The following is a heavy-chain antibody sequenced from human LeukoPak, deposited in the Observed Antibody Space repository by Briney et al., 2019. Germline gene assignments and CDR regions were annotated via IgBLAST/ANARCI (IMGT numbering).Heavy chain of an antibody. V-gene: IGHV3-23*01. J-gene: IGHJ4*02. CDR2: IGITGGDT. Sequence: PGGSLRLSRAASGFTFSSHHMSWVRQGPGKRLEWVAAIGITGGDTYHSGSVNGRFTISRDNSKNTLYLQMNSLRAEDTAVYYCAREDPTVVLSLDYWGQGTLVTVSS. D-gene: IGHD1-1*01. CDR3: AREDPTVVLSLDY. CDR1: GFTFSSHH.